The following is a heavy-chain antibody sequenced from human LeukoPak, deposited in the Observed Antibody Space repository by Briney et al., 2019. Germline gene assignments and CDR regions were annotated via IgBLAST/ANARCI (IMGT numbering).Heavy chain of an antibody. V-gene: IGHV4-38-2*02. Sequence: SETLSLTCTVSGYSISSGYYWGWIRQPPGKGLEWIGSIYHSGSTYYNPSLKSRVTISVDTSKNQFSLKLSSVTAADTAVYYCAIDQKEMRSRWFDPWGQGTLVTVSS. CDR1: GYSISSGYY. J-gene: IGHJ5*02. CDR2: IYHSGST. CDR3: AIDQKEMRSRWFDP.